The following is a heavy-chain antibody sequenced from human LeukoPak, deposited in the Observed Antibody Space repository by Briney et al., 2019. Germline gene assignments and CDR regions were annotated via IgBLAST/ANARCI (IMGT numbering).Heavy chain of an antibody. J-gene: IGHJ4*02. CDR1: GYTFTNCY. CDR3: ARDRKLANFFDY. CDR2: INPSGGST. D-gene: IGHD1-14*01. V-gene: IGHV1-46*01. Sequence: ASVKVSCKASGYTFTNCYMHWVRQAPGQGLEWMGIINPSGGSTRYAQKFQGRVTMTSDTSTSTVYTELSSLRSEDTAVYYCARDRKLANFFDYWGQGTLVTVSS.